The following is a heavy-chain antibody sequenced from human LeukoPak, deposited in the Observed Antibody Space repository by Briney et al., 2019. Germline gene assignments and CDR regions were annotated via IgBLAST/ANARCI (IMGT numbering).Heavy chain of an antibody. Sequence: GGSLRLSCAASGFTFSSYAMSWLRQAPGKGLEWVSAISGSGGSTYYADSVKGRFTICRDNSKNTLYLQMNSLRAEDTAVYYCAKAPSAQYYYYMDVWGKGTTVTVSS. CDR1: GFTFSSYA. CDR3: AKAPSAQYYYYMDV. CDR2: ISGSGGST. D-gene: IGHD2-15*01. V-gene: IGHV3-23*01. J-gene: IGHJ6*03.